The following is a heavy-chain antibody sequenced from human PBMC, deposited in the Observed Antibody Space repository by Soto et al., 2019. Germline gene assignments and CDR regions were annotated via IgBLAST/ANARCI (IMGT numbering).Heavy chain of an antibody. V-gene: IGHV3-23*01. CDR1: GFTFSSYA. CDR3: AKDPPPPWYYYDSSGYYKYFDY. Sequence: HPGGSLRLSCSASGFTFSSYAMSWVRQAPGKGLEWVSAISGSGGSTYYADSVKGRFTISRDNSKNTLYLQMNSLRAEDTAVYYCAKDPPPPWYYYDSSGYYKYFDYWGQGTLVTVSS. J-gene: IGHJ4*02. D-gene: IGHD3-22*01. CDR2: ISGSGGST.